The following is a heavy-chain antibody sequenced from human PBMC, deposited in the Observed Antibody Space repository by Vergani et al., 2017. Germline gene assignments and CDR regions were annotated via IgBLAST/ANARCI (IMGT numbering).Heavy chain of an antibody. V-gene: IGHV3-74*01. CDR3: ARERDGTMVTGDMGY. CDR2: INNDGSST. D-gene: IGHD1-20*01. CDR1: GFTFSSYW. Sequence: EVQLVESGGGLVQPGGSLRLSCAASGFTFSSYWMHWVRQAPGKGLVWVSRINNDGSSTSYADSVKGRFTISRDNAKNTLYLQMNSLRADDTALYYCARERDGTMVTGDMGYWGQGTLVTVSS. J-gene: IGHJ4*02.